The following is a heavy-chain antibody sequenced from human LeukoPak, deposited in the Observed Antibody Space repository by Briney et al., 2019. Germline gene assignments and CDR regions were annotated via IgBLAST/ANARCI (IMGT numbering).Heavy chain of an antibody. D-gene: IGHD3-22*01. CDR2: INSDDSRT. V-gene: IGHV3-74*01. CDR1: GFTFSAFW. CDR3: ARGLVHDTSGYYSDY. Sequence: PGGSLRLSCAVSGFTFSAFWMHWVRQAPGKGLVWVSRINSDDSRTTYADSVKDRFTISGDNAKNTLYLQMNSLRAEDTAVYYCARGLVHDTSGYYSDYWGQGTLVTVSS. J-gene: IGHJ4*02.